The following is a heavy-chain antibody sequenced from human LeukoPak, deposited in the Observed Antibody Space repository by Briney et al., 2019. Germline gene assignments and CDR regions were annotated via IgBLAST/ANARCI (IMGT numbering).Heavy chain of an antibody. CDR1: GYTFTGYY. J-gene: IGHJ4*02. V-gene: IGHV1-2*02. CDR2: INPNSGGT. D-gene: IGHD3-10*01. CDR3: ARCGYYYGSGTYSGGCGPDY. Sequence: EASVTVSCKASGYTFTGYYMHWVRQAPGQGLEWMGWINPNSGGTNYAQKFQGKVIMTRDMSISTAYMELNRLRSDDTAVYYCARCGYYYGSGTYSGGCGPDYWGQGTLVTVSS.